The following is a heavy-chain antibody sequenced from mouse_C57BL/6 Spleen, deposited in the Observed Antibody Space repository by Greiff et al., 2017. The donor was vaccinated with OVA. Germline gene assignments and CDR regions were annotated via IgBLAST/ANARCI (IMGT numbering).Heavy chain of an antibody. CDR1: GYTFTSYW. J-gene: IGHJ3*01. CDR3: ARGGWDVGFAY. D-gene: IGHD4-1*01. CDR2: IDPSDSYT. Sequence: QLQQPGAELVMPGASVKLSCKASGYTFTSYWMHWVKQRPGQGLEWIGEIDPSDSYTNYNQKFKGKSTLTVDKSSSTAYMQLSSLTSEDSAVYYCARGGWDVGFAYWGQGTLVTVSA. V-gene: IGHV1-69*01.